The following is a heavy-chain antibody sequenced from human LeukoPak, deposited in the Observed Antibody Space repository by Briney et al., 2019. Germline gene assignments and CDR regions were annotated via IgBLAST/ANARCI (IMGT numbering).Heavy chain of an antibody. CDR1: GGSISSSSYY. CDR3: ASPHFMTTAH. D-gene: IGHD4-11*01. CDR2: IYYSGST. J-gene: IGHJ4*02. V-gene: IGHV4-39*01. Sequence: PSETLSLTCTVSGGSISSSSYYWGWIRQPPGKGLEWIGSIYYSGSTYYNPSLKSRVTISVDTSKNQFSLKLSSVTAADTAVYYCASPHFMTTAHWGQGTLVTVSS.